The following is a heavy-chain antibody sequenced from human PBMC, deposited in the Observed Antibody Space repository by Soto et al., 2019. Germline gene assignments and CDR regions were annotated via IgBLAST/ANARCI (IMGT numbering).Heavy chain of an antibody. V-gene: IGHV3-30*09. CDR2: ISENGVNK. CDR3: ARRLTETVSARGY. CDR1: GFTFTSFA. Sequence: QVQLVESGGGVVQTGASLRLSCSASGFTFTSFAIHWVRQAPGKGRVWVAVISENGVNKYSAESVRGRFVISRDNSKNTVELEMNSLRPEDTAVYFCARRLTETVSARGYWGQGTLVSVSS. D-gene: IGHD2-8*01. J-gene: IGHJ4*02.